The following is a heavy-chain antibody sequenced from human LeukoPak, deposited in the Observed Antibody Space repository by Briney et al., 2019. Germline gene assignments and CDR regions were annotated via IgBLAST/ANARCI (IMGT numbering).Heavy chain of an antibody. V-gene: IGHV1-2*02. J-gene: IGHJ4*02. D-gene: IGHD3-9*01. CDR2: INPNSGGT. CDR1: GYTFTGYY. CDR3: ARGPLLRYFDWLVGPDY. Sequence: GASVKVSCKASGYTFTGYYMHWVRQAPGQGLEWMGWINPNSGGTNYAQKFQGRVTMTRDTSISTAYMELSRLRSDDTAVYYCARGPLLRYFDWLVGPDYWGQGTLVTVSS.